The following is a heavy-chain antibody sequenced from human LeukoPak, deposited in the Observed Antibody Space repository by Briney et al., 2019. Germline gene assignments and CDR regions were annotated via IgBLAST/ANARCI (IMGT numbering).Heavy chain of an antibody. CDR3: AKDRGYDILTGYSPPHYYYYMDV. D-gene: IGHD3-9*01. J-gene: IGHJ6*03. CDR2: ISGSGGST. Sequence: PGGSLRLSCAASGFTFSSYGMSWVRQAPGKGLEWVSAISGSGGSTYYADSVKGRFTISRDNSKNTLYLQMNSLRAEDTAVYYCAKDRGYDILTGYSPPHYYYYMDVWGKGTTVTISS. V-gene: IGHV3-23*01. CDR1: GFTFSSYG.